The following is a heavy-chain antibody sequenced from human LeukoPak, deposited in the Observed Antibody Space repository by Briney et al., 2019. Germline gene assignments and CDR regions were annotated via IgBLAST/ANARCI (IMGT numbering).Heavy chain of an antibody. CDR1: GFTFSDYV. D-gene: IGHD3-10*01. V-gene: IGHV3-23*01. J-gene: IGHJ4*02. CDR2: ISASGDST. CDR3: ASSIVRGGYGDYDY. Sequence: RGSRRLSCAAYGFTFSDYVMSWVRQAPGKGMEWVSAISASGDSTYYSDSVKARFTSSRDNSRNTVYLQIHSLRAEDTAIYYCASSIVRGGYGDYDYWGQGTQVIVSS.